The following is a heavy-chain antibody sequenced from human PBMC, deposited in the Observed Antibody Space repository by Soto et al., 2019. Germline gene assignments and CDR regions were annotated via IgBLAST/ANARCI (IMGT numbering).Heavy chain of an antibody. V-gene: IGHV2-5*02. D-gene: IGHD3-22*01. Sequence: QITLKESGPTLVKPTQTLTLTCTFSGFSLSTSGVGVGWIRQPPGKALEWLALIYWDDDKRYSPSLKSRLTITKDTSKHQVVLTMTNMDPVDTATYYCAHRTYYYDSSGYYPWFDPWGQGTLVTVSS. CDR1: GFSLSTSGVG. CDR2: IYWDDDK. J-gene: IGHJ5*02. CDR3: AHRTYYYDSSGYYPWFDP.